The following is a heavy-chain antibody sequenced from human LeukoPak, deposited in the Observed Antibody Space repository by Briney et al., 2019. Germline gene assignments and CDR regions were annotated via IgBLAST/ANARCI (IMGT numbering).Heavy chain of an antibody. Sequence: QSSQTLSLTCAVSAGSINSGDYYWSWIRQPAGKGLEWIGRIYSPGTNYNYNPSLKSRVTISIDTSKNQFSLKLTSVTAADTAVYYCARGIGTSYDSSRDAFDIWGQGTMVTVSS. CDR3: ARGIGTSYDSSRDAFDI. J-gene: IGHJ3*02. D-gene: IGHD3-22*01. CDR2: IYSPGTN. CDR1: AGSINSGDYY. V-gene: IGHV4-61*02.